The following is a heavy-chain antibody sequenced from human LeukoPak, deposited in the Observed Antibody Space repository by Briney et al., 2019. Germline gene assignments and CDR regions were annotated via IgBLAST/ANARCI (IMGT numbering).Heavy chain of an antibody. D-gene: IGHD2-15*01. V-gene: IGHV3-74*01. CDR3: VIDLGDYNDF. CDR1: GITYSSYW. Sequence: GGSLRLSCAVSGITYSSYWMHWVRQDPGRGLLWVSRINTQGTYTNYADSVKGRFTISRDNAKNTLYLQMSSLRADDTAVYYCVIDLGDYNDFWGQGTLVSVSS. CDR2: INTQGTYT. J-gene: IGHJ4*02.